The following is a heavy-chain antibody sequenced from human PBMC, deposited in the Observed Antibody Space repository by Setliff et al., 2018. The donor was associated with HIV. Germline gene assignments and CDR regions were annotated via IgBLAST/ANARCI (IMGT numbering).Heavy chain of an antibody. CDR2: MYHTGNA. J-gene: IGHJ4*02. CDR1: GVSITTDGYF. V-gene: IGHV4-31*03. Sequence: SETLSLTCSVSGVSITTDGYFWSWIRHYPGKGLEWIGYMYHTGNAYSNPSLASRLVMSLDPSKNQFSLKLNSMTAADTAMFYCAGGRYFRDISDSRFDFWGQGMLVTVSS. D-gene: IGHD2-21*02. CDR3: AGGRYFRDISDSRFDF.